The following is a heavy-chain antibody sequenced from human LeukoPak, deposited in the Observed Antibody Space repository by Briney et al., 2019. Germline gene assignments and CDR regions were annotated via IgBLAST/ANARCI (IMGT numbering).Heavy chain of an antibody. J-gene: IGHJ2*01. CDR2: IYYSGST. V-gene: IGHV4-31*03. Sequence: SETLSLTCTVSGGSISSGGYYWSWIRQHPGKGLEWIGYIYYSGSTYYNPSLKSRVTISVDTSKNQFSLKLSSVTAADTAVYYCARVRPDYYDSSGYYPNWYFDLWGRGTLVTVSS. CDR3: ARVRPDYYDSSGYYPNWYFDL. CDR1: GGSISSGGYY. D-gene: IGHD3-22*01.